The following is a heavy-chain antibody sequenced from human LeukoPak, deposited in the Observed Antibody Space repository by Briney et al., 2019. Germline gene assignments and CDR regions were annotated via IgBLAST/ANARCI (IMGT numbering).Heavy chain of an antibody. CDR2: ISTSGDEI. V-gene: IGHV3-21*04. J-gene: IGHJ4*02. D-gene: IGHD2-2*01. CDR3: AIYQQYPTLGSDY. CDR1: GFTFSSYS. Sequence: GGSLRLSCAASGFTFSSYSMNWARQPPGKGLEWVSVISTSGDEIHYAESVKGRFTISRDNSKNTLSLQMNSLRADDTAVYYCAIYQQYPTLGSDYWGQGTLVTVSS.